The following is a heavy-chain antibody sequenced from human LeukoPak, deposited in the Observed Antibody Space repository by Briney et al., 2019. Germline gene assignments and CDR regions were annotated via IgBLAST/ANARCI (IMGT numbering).Heavy chain of an antibody. CDR1: GFTFSSYA. CDR3: AKGWVRYYYDSSGYYPPFDY. D-gene: IGHD3-22*01. CDR2: ISGSGGST. J-gene: IGHJ4*02. Sequence: GGSLRLSCADSGFTFSSYAMSWVRHAPGKGLEWVSAISGSGGSTYYADSVKGRFTISRDNSKNTLYPQMNSLRAEDTAVYYCAKGWVRYYYDSSGYYPPFDYWGQGTLVTVSS. V-gene: IGHV3-23*01.